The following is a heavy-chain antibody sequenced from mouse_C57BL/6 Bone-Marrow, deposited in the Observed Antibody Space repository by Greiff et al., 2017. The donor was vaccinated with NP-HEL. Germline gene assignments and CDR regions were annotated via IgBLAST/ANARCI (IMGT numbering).Heavy chain of an antibody. CDR1: GYTFTSYW. CDR2: IYPGSGST. CDR3: ARGGQLRLRDY. Sequence: QVQLQQPGAELVKPGASVKMSCKASGYTFTSYWITWVKQRPGQGLEWIGDIYPGSGSTNYNEKFKSKATLTVDKSSSTAYMQLSSLTSEDSAVYYCARGGQLRLRDYWGQGTTLTVSS. V-gene: IGHV1-55*01. J-gene: IGHJ2*01. D-gene: IGHD3-2*02.